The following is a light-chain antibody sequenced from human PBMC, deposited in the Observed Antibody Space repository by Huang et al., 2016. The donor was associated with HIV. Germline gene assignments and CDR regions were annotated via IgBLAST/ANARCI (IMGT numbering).Light chain of an antibody. Sequence: EIVLTQSPATLSLSPGERATLSCKASQSVSSSLAGYQQKPGQAPSLLIDDTSNRDTGTPARFSGSESGTEFTLTISSLEPEDFAVYYCQQRSNWPLCTFGPGTKVDIK. V-gene: IGKV3-11*01. J-gene: IGKJ3*01. CDR1: QSVSSS. CDR2: DTS. CDR3: QQRSNWPLCT.